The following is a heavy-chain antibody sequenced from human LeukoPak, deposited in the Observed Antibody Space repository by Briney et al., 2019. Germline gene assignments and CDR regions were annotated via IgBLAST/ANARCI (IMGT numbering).Heavy chain of an antibody. D-gene: IGHD5-18*01. CDR1: GYSFTCYS. CDR2: IDASHSYT. J-gene: IGHJ4*02. V-gene: IGHV5-10-1*01. Sequence: GESLTISCQGSGYSFTCYSISWVRQMPGKGMEWIGRIDASHSYTNYSSSFQVHVIISADKYISTAYLQWSSLKASDTAMYYCARHDNSYAYSYNFDYWGQGTLVTASS. CDR3: ARHDNSYAYSYNFDY.